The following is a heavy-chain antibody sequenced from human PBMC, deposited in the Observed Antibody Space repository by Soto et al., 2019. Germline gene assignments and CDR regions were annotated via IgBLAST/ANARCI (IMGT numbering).Heavy chain of an antibody. CDR3: TRGNWFDP. CDR2: SDREDGET. J-gene: IGHJ5*02. V-gene: IGHV1-24*01. CDR1: GSALTELS. Sequence: QVRLIQSGTEVKKSGASVKVSCRLSGSALTELSLHWVRQAPGKGLEWMGCSDREDGETFYAQKFKGRLTMTEDTSTNTAYMELRSLGSDDTAVYYCTRGNWFDPWGQGTLVAVSS.